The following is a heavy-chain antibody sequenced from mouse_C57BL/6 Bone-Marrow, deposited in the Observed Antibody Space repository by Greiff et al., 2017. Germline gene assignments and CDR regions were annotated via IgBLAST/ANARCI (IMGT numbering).Heavy chain of an antibody. J-gene: IGHJ1*03. CDR3: AIEPLWYIDV. CDR1: GYTFTSYW. CDR2: INPSSGYP. Sequence: QVQLQQSGAELAKPGASVKLSCKASGYTFTSYWLHWVKQRPGQGLEWIGYINPSSGYPKYNQKFKDKATLNADKSYSTGYMQLSSLTYEDSAVYYCAIEPLWYIDVWGTGTTVTVAS. V-gene: IGHV1-7*01.